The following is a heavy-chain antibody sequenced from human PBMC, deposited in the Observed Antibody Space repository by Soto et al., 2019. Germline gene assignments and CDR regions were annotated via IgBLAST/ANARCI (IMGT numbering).Heavy chain of an antibody. CDR3: ARLVLGQSFVAGNWFDP. J-gene: IGHJ5*02. V-gene: IGHV1-8*01. D-gene: IGHD6-19*01. CDR1: GYTFTSYD. CDR2: MNPNSGNT. Sequence: ASVKVSCKASGYTFTSYDINWVRQATGQGLEWMGWMNPNSGNTGYAQKFQGRVTMTRNTSISTAYMELSSLRSEDTAVYYCARLVLGQSFVAGNWFDPWGQGTLVTVSS.